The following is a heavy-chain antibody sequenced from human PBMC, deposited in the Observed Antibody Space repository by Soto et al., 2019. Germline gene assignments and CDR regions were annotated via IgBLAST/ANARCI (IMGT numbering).Heavy chain of an antibody. J-gene: IGHJ4*02. CDR2: INPANGNT. Sequence: QVQLAQSGAEERKPGASVKVSCEATGYTFTAYAMHWVRQAPGQRLEWMGWINPANGNTKYSQKSQGRLTIDRDTSAYPAYMELNSLTSEATAMYYCTRSAISPYGGLIGPFDYWGQGNQVTVSS. CDR3: TRSAISPYGGLIGPFDY. CDR1: GYTFTAYA. V-gene: IGHV1-3*05. D-gene: IGHD3-16*02.